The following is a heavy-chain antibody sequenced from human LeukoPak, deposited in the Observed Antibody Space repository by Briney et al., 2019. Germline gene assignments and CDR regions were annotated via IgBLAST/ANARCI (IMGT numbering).Heavy chain of an antibody. D-gene: IGHD3-10*01. Sequence: GASVKVSCKASGGTFSNYAISWVRQAPGQGLEWMGGIIPIFGTANYAQKFRGRVTITADKSTSTAYMELYSLRSEDTAVYYCARAIRGSKIASRYYYYYMDVWGKGTTVTVSS. J-gene: IGHJ6*03. CDR3: ARAIRGSKIASRYYYYYMDV. V-gene: IGHV1-69*06. CDR1: GGTFSNYA. CDR2: IIPIFGTA.